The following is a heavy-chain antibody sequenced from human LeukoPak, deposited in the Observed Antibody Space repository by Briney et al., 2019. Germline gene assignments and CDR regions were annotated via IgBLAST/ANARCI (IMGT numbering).Heavy chain of an antibody. J-gene: IGHJ4*02. CDR3: ARSSGCFYY. CDR2: MFSGGST. Sequence: GGSLRLSCAASGLTVSGNYMSWVRQAPGSGLEWVSVMFSGGSTYYADSVEGRFTISGDSSKNILYLQMNSLRAEDTAVYYCARSSGCFYYWGQGTLVTVSS. D-gene: IGHD3-22*01. CDR1: GLTVSGNY. V-gene: IGHV3-53*01.